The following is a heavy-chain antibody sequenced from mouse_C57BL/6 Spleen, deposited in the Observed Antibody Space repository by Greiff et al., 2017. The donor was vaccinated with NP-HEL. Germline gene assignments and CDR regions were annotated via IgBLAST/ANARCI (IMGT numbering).Heavy chain of an antibody. J-gene: IGHJ3*01. D-gene: IGHD2-4*01. V-gene: IGHV1-72*01. CDR2: IDPNSGVT. CDR1: GYTFTSYW. CDR3: ARGYYDYDGEFAY. Sequence: QVQLKQPGAELVKPGASVKLSCKASGYTFTSYWMHWVKQRPGRGLEWIGRIDPNSGVTKYNEKFKSKATLTVDKPSSTAYMQLSSLTSEDSAVYYCARGYYDYDGEFAYWGQGTLVTVSA.